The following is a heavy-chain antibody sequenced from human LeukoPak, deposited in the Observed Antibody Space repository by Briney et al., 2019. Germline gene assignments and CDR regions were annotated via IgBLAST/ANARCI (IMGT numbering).Heavy chain of an antibody. CDR1: GGSISSYY. Sequence: PSETLSLACTVSGGSISSYYWSWIRQPPGKGLEWIGYIYYSGSTNYNPSLKSRVTISVDTSKNQFSLKLSSVTAADTAVYYCARFYCSSTSCYTYYFDHWGQGTLVTVSS. D-gene: IGHD2-2*02. CDR2: IYYSGST. J-gene: IGHJ4*02. CDR3: ARFYCSSTSCYTYYFDH. V-gene: IGHV4-59*01.